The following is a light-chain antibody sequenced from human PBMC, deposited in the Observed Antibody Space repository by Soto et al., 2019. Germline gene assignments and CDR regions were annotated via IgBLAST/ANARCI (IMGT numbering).Light chain of an antibody. Sequence: DIQMTQSPSTLSASVGDRVTITCRASQSISSWLAWYQQRPGKAPTRLIYDASNLQSGVPSRFSGSGSGTEFTLTISSLQPDDFATYYCLQYDTCPYAFGPGTKVDIK. CDR1: QSISSW. CDR2: DAS. CDR3: LQYDTCPYA. J-gene: IGKJ3*01. V-gene: IGKV1-5*01.